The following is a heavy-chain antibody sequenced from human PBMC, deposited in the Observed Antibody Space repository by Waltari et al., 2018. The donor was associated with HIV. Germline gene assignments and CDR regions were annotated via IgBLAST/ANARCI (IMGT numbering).Heavy chain of an antibody. CDR2: ISSSSRYK. CDR1: GFPFSTSP. J-gene: IGHJ5*02. Sequence: EVQLVESGGGLVKRGGSLRLSCAASGFPFSTSPTNGGRQAPGRGLEWVSSISSSSRYKYYADSVKGRITISRDNAKNSLYLQMNSLRAEDTAVYYCARDSNKYCSGGSCSRFDPWGQGTLVTVSS. D-gene: IGHD2-15*01. V-gene: IGHV3-21*01. CDR3: ARDSNKYCSGGSCSRFDP.